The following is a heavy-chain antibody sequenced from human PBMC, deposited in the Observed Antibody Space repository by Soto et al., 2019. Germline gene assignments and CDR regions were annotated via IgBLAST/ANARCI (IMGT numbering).Heavy chain of an antibody. CDR1: GLTFISYA. J-gene: IGHJ5*02. V-gene: IGHV3-23*01. CDR2: INNSGGRT. CDR3: AKALYGDYVWFDP. Sequence: EVQLLESGGGLVQPGGSLRLSCAGSGLTFISYAMNWVRQAPGKGLEWVSVINNSGGRTHYADSVKGRFTISRDNSKNKLYLQMNRLRVEDTAVYYCAKALYGDYVWFDPWGQGTLVTVSS. D-gene: IGHD4-17*01.